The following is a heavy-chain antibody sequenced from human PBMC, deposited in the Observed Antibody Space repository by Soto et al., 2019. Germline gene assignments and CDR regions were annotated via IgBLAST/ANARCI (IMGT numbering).Heavy chain of an antibody. CDR2: IYHSGST. V-gene: IGHV4-30-2*01. D-gene: IGHD6-6*01. Sequence: QLQLQESGSGLVKPSQTLSLTCAVSGGSISSGGYSWSWIRQPPGKGLEWIGYIYHSGSTYYNPSLKSRVTISVARSKNQYSRKVNFVTAADTAVDFCAGGIAARPLGYWGQGTLATVSS. J-gene: IGHJ4*02. CDR1: GGSISSGGYS. CDR3: AGGIAARPLGY.